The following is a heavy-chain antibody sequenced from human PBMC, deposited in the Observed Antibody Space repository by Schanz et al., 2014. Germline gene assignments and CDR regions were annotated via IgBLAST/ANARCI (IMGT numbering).Heavy chain of an antibody. J-gene: IGHJ4*02. CDR2: INTNTANP. V-gene: IGHV7-4-1*02. Sequence: QVQLVQSGSELKKPGASVKISCKASGYNFRTHGMNWVRQAPGQGLEWMGWINTNTANPTYAQGFTGRFVYTLDASVTTAYLEISSLKAEDTAVYYCARGYSGYSHFDYWGQGALVTVSS. CDR3: ARGYSGYSHFDY. D-gene: IGHD5-12*01. CDR1: GYNFRTHG.